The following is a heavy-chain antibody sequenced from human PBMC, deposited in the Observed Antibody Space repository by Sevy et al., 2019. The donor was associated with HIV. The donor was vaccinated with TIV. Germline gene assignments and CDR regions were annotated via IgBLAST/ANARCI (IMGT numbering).Heavy chain of an antibody. CDR3: AGDHVKDGDLGDYYYFAMDL. Sequence: GGSLRLSCAASGFTLSDYYMSWIRQAPGKGLEWVSYISGDSDDTKYYADSVKVRFTISRDHAKNSVYLQMNSLRAEETAVYYCAGDHVKDGDLGDYYYFAMDLWGQETTVTAS. D-gene: IGHD4-17*01. V-gene: IGHV3-11*01. J-gene: IGHJ6*02. CDR2: ISGDSDDTK. CDR1: GFTLSDYY.